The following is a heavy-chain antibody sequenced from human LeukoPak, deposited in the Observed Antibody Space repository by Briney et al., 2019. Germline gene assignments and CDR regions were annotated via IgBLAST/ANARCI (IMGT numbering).Heavy chain of an antibody. Sequence: GGSLRLSCAASGFIFSNYAMHWVRQAPGKGLEWVSGISWNSGSIGYADSVKGRFTISRDNAKNSLYLQMNSLRAEDMALYYCAKGISSSWRYNWFDPWGQGTLVTVSS. CDR1: GFIFSNYA. V-gene: IGHV3-9*03. CDR3: AKGISSSWRYNWFDP. J-gene: IGHJ5*02. D-gene: IGHD6-13*01. CDR2: ISWNSGSI.